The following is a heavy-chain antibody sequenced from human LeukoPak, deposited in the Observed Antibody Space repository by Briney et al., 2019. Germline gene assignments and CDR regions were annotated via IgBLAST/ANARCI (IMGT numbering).Heavy chain of an antibody. CDR1: GGSISSYY. CDR3: ARVPTPLDYGDTDYYYYMDV. Sequence: PSEILSLTCTVSGGSISSYYWSWIRQPPGKGLEWIGFIYYSGSTNYNPSLKSRVTISVDTSKNQFSLKLSSVTAADTAVYYCARVPTPLDYGDTDYYYYMDVWGKGTTVTISS. D-gene: IGHD4-17*01. J-gene: IGHJ6*03. CDR2: IYYSGST. V-gene: IGHV4-59*01.